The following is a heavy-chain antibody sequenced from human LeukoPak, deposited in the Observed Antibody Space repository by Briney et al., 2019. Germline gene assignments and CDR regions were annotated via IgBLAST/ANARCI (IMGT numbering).Heavy chain of an antibody. CDR1: GGSFSGYY. D-gene: IGHD6-6*01. J-gene: IGHJ4*02. V-gene: IGHV4-34*01. CDR2: INHSGST. Sequence: PSETLSLTCAVYGGSFSGYYWSWIRQPPGKGLEWIGEINHSGSTNYNPSLKSRVTISVDTSKNQFSLKLSSVTAADTAVYYCARPYSSSSKVDYWGQGTLVTVSS. CDR3: ARPYSSSSKVDY.